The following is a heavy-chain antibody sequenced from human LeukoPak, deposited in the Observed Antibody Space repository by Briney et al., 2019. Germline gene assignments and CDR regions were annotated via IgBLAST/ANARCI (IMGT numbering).Heavy chain of an antibody. V-gene: IGHV4-59*01. CDR1: GGSISSYY. J-gene: IGHJ6*02. CDR2: IYYSGST. Sequence: SETLSLTCTVSGGSISSYYWSWIRQPPGKGLEWIGYIYYSGSTNYNPSLNSRVTISVDTSKNQFSLKLSSVTAADTAVYYCARDVVVTAILGHYYYYGMDVWGQGTTVTVSS. D-gene: IGHD2-21*02. CDR3: ARDVVVTAILGHYYYYGMDV.